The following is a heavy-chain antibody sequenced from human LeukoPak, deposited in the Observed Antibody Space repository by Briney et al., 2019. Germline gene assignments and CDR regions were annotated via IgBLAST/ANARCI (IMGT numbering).Heavy chain of an antibody. V-gene: IGHV4-34*01. J-gene: IGHJ5*02. CDR2: INHSGST. D-gene: IGHD2-15*01. CDR1: GGSFSGYY. Sequence: PSETLSLTCAVYGGSFSGYYWSWIRQPPGKGLEWIGEINHSGSTNYNPSLKTRVTISVDTSKNQFSLKLSSVTAADTAVYYCAIRGLRCRGGSCYSPVGNWFDPWGQGTLVTVSS. CDR3: AIRGLRCRGGSCYSPVGNWFDP.